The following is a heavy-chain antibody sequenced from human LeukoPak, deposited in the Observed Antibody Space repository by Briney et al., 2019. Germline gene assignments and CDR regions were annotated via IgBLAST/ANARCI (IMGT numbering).Heavy chain of an antibody. CDR2: INWNGGST. Sequence: PGGSLRLSCAASGFTFDDHGMSWVRQAPGKGLEWVSGINWNGGSTGYADSVKGRFTISRDNAKNSLYLQMNSLRAEDTALYYCARDGPGTTAVGAFDIWGQGTMVTVSS. V-gene: IGHV3-20*04. J-gene: IGHJ3*02. CDR3: ARDGPGTTAVGAFDI. CDR1: GFTFDDHG. D-gene: IGHD1-1*01.